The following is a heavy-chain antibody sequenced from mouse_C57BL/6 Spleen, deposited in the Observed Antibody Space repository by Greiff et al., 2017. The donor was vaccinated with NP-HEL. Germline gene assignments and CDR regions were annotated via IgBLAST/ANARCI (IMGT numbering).Heavy chain of an antibody. D-gene: IGHD1-1*01. V-gene: IGHV1-69*01. J-gene: IGHJ2*01. CDR3: ARVITTVSRGDYFDY. Sequence: QVQLQQSGAELVMPGASVKLSCKASGYTFTSYWMHWVKQRPGQGLEWIGEIDPSDSYTNYNQKFKGKSTLTVDKSSSTAYMQLSSLTSEDSAVYYCARVITTVSRGDYFDYWGQGTTLTVSS. CDR1: GYTFTSYW. CDR2: IDPSDSYT.